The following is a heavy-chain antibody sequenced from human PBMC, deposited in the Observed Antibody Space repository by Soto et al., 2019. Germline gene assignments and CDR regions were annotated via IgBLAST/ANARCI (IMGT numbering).Heavy chain of an antibody. CDR3: ARARGSGTYYEFDY. Sequence: GESLKISCAASGFTFSSYAMHWVRQAPGKGLEYVSAITSNGGSTYYVNSVKGRFTISRDNSKNTLYLQMGSLRAEDMAVYYCARARGSGTYYEFDYWGQGTLVTVSS. V-gene: IGHV3-64*01. D-gene: IGHD3-10*01. CDR2: ITSNGGST. CDR1: GFTFSSYA. J-gene: IGHJ4*02.